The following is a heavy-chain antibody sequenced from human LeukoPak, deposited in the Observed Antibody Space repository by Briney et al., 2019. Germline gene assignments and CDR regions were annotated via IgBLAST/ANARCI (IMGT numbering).Heavy chain of an antibody. CDR1: GFTLRRYD. CDR2: ISSSMISI. Sequence: GGSLRLSCASSGFTLRRYDMNWVRQAPGKGLEWVSFISSSMISIHYADSVQGRFTIPRDNARNILYLQMNSLRAEDTAVYYCARVYDVLTGGFDHWGQGALVTVSS. CDR3: ARVYDVLTGGFDH. V-gene: IGHV3-21*01. D-gene: IGHD3-9*01. J-gene: IGHJ4*02.